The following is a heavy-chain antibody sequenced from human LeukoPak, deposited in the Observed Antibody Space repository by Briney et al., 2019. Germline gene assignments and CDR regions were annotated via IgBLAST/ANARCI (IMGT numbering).Heavy chain of an antibody. CDR2: IYSLGDT. CDR1: GFIVSDNC. J-gene: IGHJ4*02. Sequence: GGSLRLSCTASGFIVSDNCMSWVRQAPGKGLEWVSLIYSLGDTYYADSVKGRFTISRDNAKNSLYLQMNSLRAEDTAVYYCARDSPNYYGSGSYPHWGQGTLVTVSS. CDR3: ARDSPNYYGSGSYPH. V-gene: IGHV3-66*01. D-gene: IGHD3-10*01.